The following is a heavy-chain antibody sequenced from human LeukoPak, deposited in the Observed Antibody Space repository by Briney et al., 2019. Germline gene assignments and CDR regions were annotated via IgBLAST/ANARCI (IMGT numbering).Heavy chain of an antibody. CDR3: ARDSSSLHDAFDI. Sequence: PSETLSLTCAVSGGSISSSNWWSWVRQPPGKGLEWIGEIFHSGSTNYNPSLKSRVTISVDTSKNQFSLKLSSVTAADTAVYYCARDSSSLHDAFDIWGQGTMVTVSS. CDR1: GGSISSSNW. V-gene: IGHV4-4*02. J-gene: IGHJ3*02. CDR2: IFHSGST. D-gene: IGHD6-6*01.